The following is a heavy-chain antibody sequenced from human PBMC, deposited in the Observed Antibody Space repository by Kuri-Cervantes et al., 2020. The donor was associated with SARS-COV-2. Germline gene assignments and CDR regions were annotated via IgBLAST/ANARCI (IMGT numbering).Heavy chain of an antibody. CDR2: IYYSGST. CDR1: GGSISSGDYY. J-gene: IGHJ4*02. D-gene: IGHD3-10*01. V-gene: IGHV4-30-4*02. Sequence: SETLSLTCTVSGGSISSGDYYWSWIRQPPGKGLEWIGYIYYSGSTYYNPSLKSRVTISVDTSKNQFSLKLSSVTAADTAVYYCATDRGAGDADSWGQGTLVTVSS. CDR3: ATDRGAGDADS.